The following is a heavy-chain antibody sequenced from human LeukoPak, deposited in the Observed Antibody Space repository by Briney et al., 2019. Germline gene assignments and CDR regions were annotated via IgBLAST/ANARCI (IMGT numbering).Heavy chain of an antibody. D-gene: IGHD5-18*01. Sequence: SGGSLRLSCAASGFTFSSYAMSWVRQAPGKGLEWVSTISGSGGSTYYADSVKGRFTISRDNSKNTLYLQMNSLRAEDTAVYYCTPRGYSYDYGYWGQGTLVTVSS. CDR3: TPRGYSYDYGY. CDR1: GFTFSSYA. CDR2: ISGSGGST. V-gene: IGHV3-23*01. J-gene: IGHJ4*02.